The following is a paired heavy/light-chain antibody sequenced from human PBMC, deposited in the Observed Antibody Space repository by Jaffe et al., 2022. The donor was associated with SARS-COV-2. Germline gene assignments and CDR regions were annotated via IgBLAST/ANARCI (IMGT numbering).Heavy chain of an antibody. V-gene: IGHV3-23*01. Sequence: EVQLLESGGGLVQPGGSLRLSCAASGFTFSSYAMSWVRQAPGKGLEWVSAISGSGGSTYYADSVKGRFTISRDNSKNTLYLQMNSLRAEDTAVYYCAKDPRRRDGYNKGGSYFDLWGRGTLVTVSS. CDR2: ISGSGGST. J-gene: IGHJ2*01. CDR1: GFTFSSYA. CDR3: AKDPRRRDGYNKGGSYFDL. D-gene: IGHD5-12*01.
Light chain of an antibody. CDR2: DAS. CDR1: QDISNY. J-gene: IGKJ5*01. Sequence: DIQMTQSPSSLSASVGDRVTITCQASQDISNYLNWYQQKPGKAPKLLIYDASNLETGVPSRFSGSGSGTDFTFTISSLQPEDIATYYCQQYDNLPVTFGQGTRLEIK. V-gene: IGKV1-33*01. CDR3: QQYDNLPVT.